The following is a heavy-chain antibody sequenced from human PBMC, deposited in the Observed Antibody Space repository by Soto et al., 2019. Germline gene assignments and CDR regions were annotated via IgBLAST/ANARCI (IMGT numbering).Heavy chain of an antibody. CDR3: ARGSIAAPATRSSH. V-gene: IGHV1-18*01. J-gene: IGHJ4*02. CDR2: ISANNGNT. D-gene: IGHD6-13*01. CDR1: GYTFSSFG. Sequence: ASVKVSCKASGYTFSSFGITWVRQAPGQGLEWMGWISANNGNTDYAQKFQGRVTMTTDTPTSTAYLELRSLRSDDTAVYYCARGSIAAPATRSSHWGQGTLVTVSS.